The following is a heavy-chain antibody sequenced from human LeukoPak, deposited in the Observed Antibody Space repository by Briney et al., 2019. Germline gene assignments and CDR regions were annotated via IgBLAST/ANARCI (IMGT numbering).Heavy chain of an antibody. Sequence: SETLSLTCTVSGGSISSYYWSWIRQPAGKGLEWIGRIYTSGSTYYNPSLKSRVTISVDTSKNQFSLKLSSVTAADTAVYYCARTRIVVVPAAKNWFDPWGQGTLVTVSS. J-gene: IGHJ5*02. CDR3: ARTRIVVVPAAKNWFDP. V-gene: IGHV4-4*07. CDR2: IYTSGST. D-gene: IGHD2-2*01. CDR1: GGSISSYY.